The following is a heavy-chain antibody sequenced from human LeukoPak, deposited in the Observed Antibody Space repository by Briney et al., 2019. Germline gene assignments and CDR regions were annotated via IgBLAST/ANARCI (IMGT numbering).Heavy chain of an antibody. J-gene: IGHJ4*02. CDR3: ASSGYSYGYRFDY. Sequence: GGSLRPSCAASGFTFSDYYMSWIRQAPGKGLEWVSYISSSGSTIYYADSVKGRFTISRDNAKNSLYLQMNSLRAEDTAVYYCASSGYSYGYRFDYWGQGTLVTVSS. D-gene: IGHD5-18*01. CDR2: ISSSGSTI. V-gene: IGHV3-11*04. CDR1: GFTFSDYY.